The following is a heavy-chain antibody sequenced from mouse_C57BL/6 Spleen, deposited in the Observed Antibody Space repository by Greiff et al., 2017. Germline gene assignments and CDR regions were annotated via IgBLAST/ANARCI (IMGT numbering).Heavy chain of an antibody. CDR2: IDPENGDT. CDR3: TIPCGPRYFDV. J-gene: IGHJ1*03. CDR1: GFNITDDY. Sequence: VQLQQPGAELVRPGASVKLSCTASGFNITDDYMHWVKQRPEQGLEWIGWIDPENGDTEYASKFKGKDTITADKSSHTAYMQLSSLTSEDTAVYYCTIPCGPRYFDVWGTGTTVTVSS. V-gene: IGHV14-4*01.